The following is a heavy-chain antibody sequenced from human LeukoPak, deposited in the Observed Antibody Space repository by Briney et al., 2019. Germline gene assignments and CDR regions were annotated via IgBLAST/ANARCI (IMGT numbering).Heavy chain of an antibody. CDR2: IYYSGST. CDR3: ASSLVRYQLNYYYYMDV. J-gene: IGHJ6*03. D-gene: IGHD2-15*01. V-gene: IGHV4-61*05. CDR1: GGSISSSSYY. Sequence: PSETLSLTCTVSGGSISSSSYYWGWIRQPPGKGLEWIGYIYYSGSTNYNPSLKSRVTISVDTSKNPFSLKLSSVTAADTAVYYCASSLVRYQLNYYYYMDVWGKGTTVTVSS.